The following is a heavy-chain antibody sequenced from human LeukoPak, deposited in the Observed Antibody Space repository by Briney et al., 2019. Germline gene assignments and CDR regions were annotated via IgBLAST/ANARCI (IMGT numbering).Heavy chain of an antibody. V-gene: IGHV4-30-4*01. D-gene: IGHD6-19*01. CDR2: IYYSGST. CDR1: GGSISSGDYY. CDR3: ARGGGGMTVALFDQ. J-gene: IGHJ4*02. Sequence: SETLSLTCTVSGGSISSGDYYWSWIRQPPGKGLEWIGYIYYSGSTYYNPSLKSRVTISVDTSKNQFSLKLSSVTAADTAVYYCARGGGGMTVALFDQWGQGTQVTVSS.